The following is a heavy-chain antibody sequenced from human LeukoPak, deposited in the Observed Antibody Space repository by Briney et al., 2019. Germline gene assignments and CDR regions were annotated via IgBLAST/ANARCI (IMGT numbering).Heavy chain of an antibody. D-gene: IGHD3-9*01. J-gene: IGHJ6*03. CDR2: IYFSGGT. Sequence: SETLSLTCTVSGDSISSSNCYWGWIRQPPGKGLEWIGSIYFSGGTYYNASLKSRVTISVDTSKNQFSLKLSSVTAADTAVYYCARSLTNYYYYYYMDVWGKGTTVTVSS. CDR1: GDSISSSNCY. V-gene: IGHV4-39*07. CDR3: ARSLTNYYYYYYMDV.